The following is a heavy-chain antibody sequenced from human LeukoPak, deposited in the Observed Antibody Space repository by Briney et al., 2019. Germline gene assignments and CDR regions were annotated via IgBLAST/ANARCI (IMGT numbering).Heavy chain of an antibody. Sequence: GGSLRLACAASGFTFSGSAVHWGRQASGKGLEWVGRIRSKANSYATAYAASVKGRFTISRDDSKNTAYLQMNSLKTEDTAVYYCIAWVVTAYTWGQGTLVTVSS. CDR2: IRSKANSYAT. D-gene: IGHD2-21*02. CDR3: IAWVVTAYT. J-gene: IGHJ4*02. CDR1: GFTFSGSA. V-gene: IGHV3-73*01.